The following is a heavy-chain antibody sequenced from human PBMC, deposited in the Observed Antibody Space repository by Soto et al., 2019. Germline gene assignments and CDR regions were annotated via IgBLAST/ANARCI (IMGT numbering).Heavy chain of an antibody. CDR2: IKPKGEGGPT. D-gene: IGHD2-15*01. Sequence: EVQLVESGGGHIQPGGSLRLSCAASGLHISNAWMNWVRQAPGKGLEWVGRIKPKGEGGPTDYPAAVKGRFIVSRDDSQNTLHLQMNSLKIEDTAVYYCTTGSVEGVWDQGTAVIVSS. J-gene: IGHJ6*02. V-gene: IGHV3-15*07. CDR1: GLHISNAW. CDR3: TTGSVEGV.